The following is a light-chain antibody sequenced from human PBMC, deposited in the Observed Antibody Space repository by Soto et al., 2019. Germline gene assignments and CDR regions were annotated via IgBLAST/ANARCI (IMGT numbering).Light chain of an antibody. V-gene: IGLV2-14*03. CDR2: DVN. CDR3: GSYTTTITHV. CDR1: STGVGDYKF. Sequence: QSALTQPASVSGSPGQSITISCTGTSTGVGDYKFVSWYQHHPGKAPKLVIFDVNNRPSGVSDRFSGSKSGNTASLTISGLQAEDEADYYCGSYTTTITHVFGGGTKVTVL. J-gene: IGLJ2*01.